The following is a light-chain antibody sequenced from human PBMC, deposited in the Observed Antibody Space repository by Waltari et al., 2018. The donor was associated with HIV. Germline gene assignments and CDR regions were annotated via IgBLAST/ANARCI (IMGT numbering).Light chain of an antibody. CDR2: EVS. J-gene: IGLJ2*01. V-gene: IGLV2-14*01. CDR1: SNDLGGYNF. CDR3: SSYTRSNTRI. Sequence: QSALIPPASVSGSPGRSITISCTRTSNDLGGYNFVSWYQPHPGNAPQLLISEVSKRPTWVSVRVAASKSGYTASRTISGRQAEDDADYYRSSYTRSNTRIFGGGTRLTVL.